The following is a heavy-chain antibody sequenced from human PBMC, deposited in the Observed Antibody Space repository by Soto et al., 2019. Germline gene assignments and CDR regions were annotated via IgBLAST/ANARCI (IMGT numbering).Heavy chain of an antibody. Sequence: SVKVSCKASGFTFTSSAMQWVRQARGQRLEWIGWIVVGSGNTNYAQKFQERVTITRDMSTSTAYMELSSLRSEDTAVYYCAAADSEYYDFWSGYPTAFDIWGQGTMVTVSS. D-gene: IGHD3-3*01. CDR2: IVVGSGNT. J-gene: IGHJ3*02. CDR1: GFTFTSSA. V-gene: IGHV1-58*02. CDR3: AAADSEYYDFWSGYPTAFDI.